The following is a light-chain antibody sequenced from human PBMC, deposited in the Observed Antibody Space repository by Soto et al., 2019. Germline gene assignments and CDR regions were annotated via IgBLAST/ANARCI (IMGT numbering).Light chain of an antibody. CDR1: QSVIDN. CDR3: QQYNDWPLT. CDR2: GAS. J-gene: IGKJ4*01. Sequence: EIVMTQSPATLSVSPGERATLSCRASQSVIDNLAWYQQKPAQAPRLLLYGASTRATGIAARFSGSGSGTDVTLTISSLQSEDFAVYYCQQYNDWPLTFGGGTKVEIK. V-gene: IGKV3D-15*01.